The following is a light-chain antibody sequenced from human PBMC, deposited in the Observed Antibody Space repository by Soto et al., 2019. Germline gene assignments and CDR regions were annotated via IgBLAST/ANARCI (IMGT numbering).Light chain of an antibody. J-gene: IGLJ3*02. CDR2: DND. Sequence: QSVLTQPPSVSAAPGQKVTISCSGSSSNIGNNYVSWYQQIPGTAPKFLIYDNDKRPSGIPDRFSGTKSGTSATLGITGLQTGDEADYYCGTWDSGLSAWVFGGGTKVTVL. V-gene: IGLV1-51*01. CDR1: SSNIGNNY. CDR3: GTWDSGLSAWV.